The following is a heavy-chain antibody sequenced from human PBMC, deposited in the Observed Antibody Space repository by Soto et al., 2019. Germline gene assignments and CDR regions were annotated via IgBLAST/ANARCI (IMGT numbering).Heavy chain of an antibody. D-gene: IGHD1-1*01. CDR1: GYTFTSYG. CDR3: ARSETHYSTFDY. V-gene: IGHV1-3*01. Sequence: ASVKVSCKASGYTFTSYGISWVRQAPGQRLEWIGKINAGNGDTKSSEKFQGRVTITRDTSASAAYMELSTLGSEDTSIYYCARSETHYSTFDYWGQGTLVTVSS. CDR2: INAGNGDT. J-gene: IGHJ4*02.